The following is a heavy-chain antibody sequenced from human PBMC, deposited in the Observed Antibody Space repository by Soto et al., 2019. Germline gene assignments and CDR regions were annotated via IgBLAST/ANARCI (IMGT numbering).Heavy chain of an antibody. D-gene: IGHD3-3*01. CDR2: TFAGEN. V-gene: IGHV4-31*03. CDR3: ARDLKGFSFGPGWFDP. J-gene: IGHJ5*02. Sequence: QVQLLESGPGLVKPSQTLSLSCTISGGSIGSGLYYWSWIRQYPGKRLEWIGHTFAGENSYNPSLKSRVVISVDTSKKQFSLRLSSVTAADTAIYYCARDLKGFSFGPGWFDPWGQGTLVTVSS. CDR1: GGSIGSGLYY.